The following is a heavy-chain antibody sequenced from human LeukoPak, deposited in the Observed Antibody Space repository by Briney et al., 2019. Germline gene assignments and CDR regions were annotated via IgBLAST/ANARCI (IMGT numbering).Heavy chain of an antibody. CDR3: AREIAAAGTFDY. CDR2: IYYSGST. J-gene: IGHJ4*02. CDR1: GGSISSYY. V-gene: IGHV4-59*01. D-gene: IGHD6-13*01. Sequence: SETLSLTCTVSGGSISSYYWSWIRQPPGKGLEWIGYIYYSGSTNYNPSLKSRVTIPVDTSKNQFSLKLSSVTAADTAVYYCAREIAAAGTFDYWGQGTLVTVSS.